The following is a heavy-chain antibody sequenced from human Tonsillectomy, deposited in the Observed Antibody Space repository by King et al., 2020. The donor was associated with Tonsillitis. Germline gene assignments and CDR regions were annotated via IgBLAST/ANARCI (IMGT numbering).Heavy chain of an antibody. Sequence: QLQESGPGLVRPSQTLSLICSVSGDSLTSGGYFWSWIRQHPAKVLEWIGSIYHSGPTYHTPSLRSRLFMSVDTSKNQFSLRLTSVTAADTAVYYCARNRDYGDYVDFWGQGTLVAVSS. J-gene: IGHJ4*02. CDR3: ARNRDYGDYVDF. D-gene: IGHD4-17*01. V-gene: IGHV4-31*03. CDR2: IYHSGPT. CDR1: GDSLTSGGYF.